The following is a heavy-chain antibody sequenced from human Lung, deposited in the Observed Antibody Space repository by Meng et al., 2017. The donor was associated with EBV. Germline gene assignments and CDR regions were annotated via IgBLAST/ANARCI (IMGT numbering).Heavy chain of an antibody. D-gene: IGHD1-20*01. Sequence: QLPDRGPRLVTLSGTLSLTSTVSGASISSNNYWTWVRQSPGKGLEWIGEIYHNENTNYNPSLMSRVTMSLDKSKNHFSLNLRSVTAADTAVYFCARAPGNWNFDSWGQGTLVTVSS. CDR2: IYHNENT. J-gene: IGHJ4*02. CDR3: ARAPGNWNFDS. V-gene: IGHV4-4*02. CDR1: GASISSNNY.